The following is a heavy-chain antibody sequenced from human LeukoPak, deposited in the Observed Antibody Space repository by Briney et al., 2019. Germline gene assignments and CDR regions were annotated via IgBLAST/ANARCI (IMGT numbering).Heavy chain of an antibody. CDR3: ARDRGGF. J-gene: IGHJ4*02. D-gene: IGHD3-16*01. Sequence: GRSLRLSCAASGFTFSSYGMHWVRQAPGKGLEWVAVISYDGTTEYCADSVKGRFTISRDNSKNTVYLQMNSLRAEDTAVYYCARDRGGFWGRGTLVTVSS. V-gene: IGHV3-30*19. CDR1: GFTFSSYG. CDR2: ISYDGTTE.